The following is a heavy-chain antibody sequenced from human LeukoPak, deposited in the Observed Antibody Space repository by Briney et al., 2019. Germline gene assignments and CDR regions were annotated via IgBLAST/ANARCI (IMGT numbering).Heavy chain of an antibody. J-gene: IGHJ4*02. Sequence: PGGSLRLSCAASGFTFSSYEMNWVRQAPGKGLEWVSYISSSGSTIYYADSVKGRFTISRDNAKNSLYPQMNSLRAEDTAVYYCARVDSRIFRSWGQGTLVTVSS. CDR3: ARVDSRIFRS. D-gene: IGHD1-14*01. CDR2: ISSSGSTI. V-gene: IGHV3-48*03. CDR1: GFTFSSYE.